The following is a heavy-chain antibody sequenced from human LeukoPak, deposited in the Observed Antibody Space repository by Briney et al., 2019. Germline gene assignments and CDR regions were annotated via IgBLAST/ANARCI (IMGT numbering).Heavy chain of an antibody. V-gene: IGHV4-61*01. CDR1: SGSITSSSYL. J-gene: IGHJ4*02. Sequence: SETLSLTCSVSSGSITSSSYLWVWVRQPPGKGLEWIGYIYYSGSTNYNPSLKSRVTISVDTSKNQFSLKLSSVTAADTAVYYCARDITLDSWGQGTLVTVSS. CDR2: IYYSGST. CDR3: ARDITLDS.